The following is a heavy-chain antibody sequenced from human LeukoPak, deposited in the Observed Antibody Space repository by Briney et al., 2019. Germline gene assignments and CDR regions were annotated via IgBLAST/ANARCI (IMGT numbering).Heavy chain of an antibody. CDR1: SGSITSGSHY. D-gene: IGHD6-13*01. V-gene: IGHV4-39*07. CDR2: IFYSGST. Sequence: SETLSLTCTVSSGSITSGSHYWGWIPQPPGKGLEWIGSIFYSGSTYYNLSLKSRVTMSVDTSKNQFSLKLASVTAADTAVYYCARVPYSTRLYYMDVWGKGTTVTVS. J-gene: IGHJ6*03. CDR3: ARVPYSTRLYYMDV.